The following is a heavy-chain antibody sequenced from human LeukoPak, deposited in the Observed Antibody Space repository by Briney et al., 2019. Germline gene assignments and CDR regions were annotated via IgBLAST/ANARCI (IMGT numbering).Heavy chain of an antibody. D-gene: IGHD6-19*01. CDR1: GGSISSSNW. Sequence: SETLSLTCAVSGGSISSSNWWSWVRQPPGKGLEWIGEIYHSGSTNYNPSLKSRVTISVDTSKNQFSLKLSSVTAADTAVYYCARGLEQWLVQNWGQGTLVTVSS. V-gene: IGHV4-4*02. CDR2: IYHSGST. CDR3: ARGLEQWLVQN. J-gene: IGHJ1*01.